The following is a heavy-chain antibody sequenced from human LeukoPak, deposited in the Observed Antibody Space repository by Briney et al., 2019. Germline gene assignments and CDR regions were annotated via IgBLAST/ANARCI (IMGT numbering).Heavy chain of an antibody. CDR1: GGTFSSYA. CDR2: LIPSFGTA. D-gene: IGHD6-13*01. V-gene: IGHV1-69*05. CDR3: AIGYSSSWYYFDY. Sequence: SVKVSCKASGGTFSSYAISWVRQAPGQGLDWMGGLIPSFGTANYAQKFQGRVPITTDDSTSTAYMELSSLRSEDTAVYYCAIGYSSSWYYFDYWGQGTLVTVSS. J-gene: IGHJ4*02.